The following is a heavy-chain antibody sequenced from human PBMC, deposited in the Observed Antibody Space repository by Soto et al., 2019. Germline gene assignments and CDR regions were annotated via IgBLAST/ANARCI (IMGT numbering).Heavy chain of an antibody. Sequence: QVQLVESGGGVVQPGRSLRLSCAASGFTFSSYAMHWVRQAPGKGLEWVAVISYDGSNKYYADSVKGRFTISRDNSKNTLYLQMNSLRAEDTAVYYCARDKQMIVVEVCYYFDYWGQGTLVTVSS. J-gene: IGHJ4*02. CDR1: GFTFSSYA. D-gene: IGHD3-22*01. CDR2: ISYDGSNK. CDR3: ARDKQMIVVEVCYYFDY. V-gene: IGHV3-30-3*01.